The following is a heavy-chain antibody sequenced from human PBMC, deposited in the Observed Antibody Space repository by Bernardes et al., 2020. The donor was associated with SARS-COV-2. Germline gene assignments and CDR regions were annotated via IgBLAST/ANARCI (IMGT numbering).Heavy chain of an antibody. D-gene: IGHD3-3*01. CDR2: IYHTANT. V-gene: IGHV4-4*02. J-gene: IGHJ6*02. CDR3: ARSAYDYYYGMDV. Sequence: SETLSLTCTVSGGSISSNNWWTCVLQPPGKGLEWIGEIYHTANTNYKPSLQSRVTISVDKSKNQFSLRLSSVTAADTAVYYCARSAYDYYYGMDVWGQGTTVTVSS. CDR1: GGSISSNNW.